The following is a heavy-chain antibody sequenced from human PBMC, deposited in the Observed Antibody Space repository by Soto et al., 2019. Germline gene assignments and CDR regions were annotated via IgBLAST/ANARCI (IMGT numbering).Heavy chain of an antibody. J-gene: IGHJ6*03. Sequence: GGSLRLSCAASGFTFSSYAMSWVRQAPGKGLEWVSAISGSGGSTYYADSVKGRFTISRDNSKNTLYLQMNSLRAEDTAVYYCASPPDSSGWYTEQYYYYYMDVWGKGTTVTVSS. CDR1: GFTFSSYA. D-gene: IGHD6-19*01. V-gene: IGHV3-23*01. CDR2: ISGSGGST. CDR3: ASPPDSSGWYTEQYYYYYMDV.